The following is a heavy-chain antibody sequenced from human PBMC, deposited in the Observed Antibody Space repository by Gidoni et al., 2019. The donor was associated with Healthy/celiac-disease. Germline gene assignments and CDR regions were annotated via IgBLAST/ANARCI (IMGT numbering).Heavy chain of an antibody. V-gene: IGHV4-59*01. Sequence: QLQLQESGTGLVKPPEPLSLTCTVSAGSIRSYYWSWIRQPPGKGLEWSGYSYYSGSTTYKPSLKSRVTISVDTSKNQFSLKLSSVTAADTAVYYCARGVLWFREFTSYYYYDMDVWGKGTTVTVSS. J-gene: IGHJ6*03. CDR3: ARGVLWFREFTSYYYYDMDV. CDR1: AGSIRSYY. CDR2: SYYSGST. D-gene: IGHD3-10*01.